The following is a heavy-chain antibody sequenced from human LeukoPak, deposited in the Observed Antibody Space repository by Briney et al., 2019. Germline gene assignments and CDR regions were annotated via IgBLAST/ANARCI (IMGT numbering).Heavy chain of an antibody. CDR1: EFTFSSYS. Sequence: GGSLRLSCAASEFTFSSYSMNWVRQAPGKGLEWVSSISSSSSYIYYADSVKGRFTISRDNAKNSLYLQMNSLRAEDTAVYYCASRRCSYGGSGGPFDYWGQGTLVTVSS. V-gene: IGHV3-21*01. CDR2: ISSSSSYI. J-gene: IGHJ4*02. D-gene: IGHD5-18*01. CDR3: ASRRCSYGGSGGPFDY.